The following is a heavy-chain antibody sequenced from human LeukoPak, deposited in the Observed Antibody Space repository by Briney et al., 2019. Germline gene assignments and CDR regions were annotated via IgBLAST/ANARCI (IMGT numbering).Heavy chain of an antibody. CDR1: GGSISSSSYY. V-gene: IGHV4-39*07. CDR2: IYYSGST. D-gene: IGHD3-3*01. Sequence: PSETLSLTCTVSGGSISSSSYYWGWIRQPPGKGLEWIGSIYYSGSTYYNPSLKSRVTISVDTSKNQFSLKLSSVTAADTAVYYCARVGFTIFGVVTRNWFDPWGQGTLVTVSS. J-gene: IGHJ5*02. CDR3: ARVGFTIFGVVTRNWFDP.